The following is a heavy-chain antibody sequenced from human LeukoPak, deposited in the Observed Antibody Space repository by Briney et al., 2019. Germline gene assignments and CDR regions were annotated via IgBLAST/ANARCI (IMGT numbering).Heavy chain of an antibody. D-gene: IGHD3-22*01. V-gene: IGHV4-34*01. CDR2: INHSGNT. CDR1: GGSFSGYY. Sequence: SETLSLTCAVYGGSFSGYYWSWIRQPPGKGLEWIGEINHSGNTNYNPSLKSRVTISVDTSKNQFCLKLSSVTAADTAVYYCARDYYYDSSAYCDAFDIWGQGTMVSVSS. J-gene: IGHJ3*02. CDR3: ARDYYYDSSAYCDAFDI.